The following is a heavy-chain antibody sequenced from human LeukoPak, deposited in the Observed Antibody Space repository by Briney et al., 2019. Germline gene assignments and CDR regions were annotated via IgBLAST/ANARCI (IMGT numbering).Heavy chain of an antibody. D-gene: IGHD6-13*01. J-gene: IGHJ3*02. V-gene: IGHV1-8*01. CDR3: ARAVHSSSWDAFDI. CDR2: MNPNSGNT. Sequence: ASVKVSCKASGYTFTSYDINWVRQATGQGLEWMGWMNPNSGNTGYAQKFQGRVTMTRNTSISTAYMELSSLRSEDTAVYYCARAVHSSSWDAFDIWGQGTMVTVSS. CDR1: GYTFTSYD.